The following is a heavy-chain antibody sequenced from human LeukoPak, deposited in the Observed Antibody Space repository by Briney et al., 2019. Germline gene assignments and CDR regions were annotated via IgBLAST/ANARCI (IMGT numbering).Heavy chain of an antibody. V-gene: IGHV1-8*03. CDR3: ARARKDSGYDFSGPFDY. CDR1: GYTFTSHD. D-gene: IGHD5-12*01. J-gene: IGHJ4*02. CDR2: MNPNSGNT. Sequence: EASVKVSCKASGYTFTSHDINWVRQATGQGLEWMGWMNPNSGNTGYAQKFQGRVTFTRNTSISTAYMELSSLRSDDTAVYYCARARKDSGYDFSGPFDYWGQGTLVTVSS.